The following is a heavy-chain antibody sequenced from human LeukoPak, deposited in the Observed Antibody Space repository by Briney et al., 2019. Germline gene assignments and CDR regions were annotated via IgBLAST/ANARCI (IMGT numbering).Heavy chain of an antibody. D-gene: IGHD3-22*01. CDR2: MNPNSGNT. CDR1: GYTFTSYD. J-gene: IGHJ3*02. V-gene: IGHV1-8*01. Sequence: ASVKVSCKASGYTFTSYDINWVRQATGQGLEWMGWMNPNSGNTGYAQKFQGRVTMPRNTSISTAYMELSSLRSEDPAAYYCARIRSSGPPRAFDIWGQGRMVTVCS. CDR3: ARIRSSGPPRAFDI.